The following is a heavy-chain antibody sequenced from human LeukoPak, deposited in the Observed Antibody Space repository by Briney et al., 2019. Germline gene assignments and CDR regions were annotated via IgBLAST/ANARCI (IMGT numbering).Heavy chain of an antibody. D-gene: IGHD2-21*01. CDR1: GFTFSSYW. V-gene: IGHV3-7*01. Sequence: PGGSLRLSCAASGFTFSSYWMSWVRQAPGKGLEWVANIKQDGSEKYYVDSVKGRFTISRDNAKNSLYLQMNSLRAEDTAVYYCARLQYCGGDCSPEGLDYWGQGTLVTVSS. CDR3: ARLQYCGGDCSPEGLDY. CDR2: IKQDGSEK. J-gene: IGHJ4*02.